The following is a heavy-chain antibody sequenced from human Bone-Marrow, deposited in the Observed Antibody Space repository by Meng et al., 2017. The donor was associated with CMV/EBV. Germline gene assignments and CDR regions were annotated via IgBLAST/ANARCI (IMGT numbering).Heavy chain of an antibody. V-gene: IGHV3-9*01. J-gene: IGHJ4*02. CDR2: ISWNSGSI. CDR3: AKDSGYYYDSSGSMN. Sequence: LSLTCAASGFTFDDYAMHWVRQAPGKGLEWVSGISWNSGSIGYADSVKGRFTISRDNAKNSLYLQMNSLRAEDTALYYCAKDSGYYYDSSGSMNWGQGTLVTVSS. CDR1: GFTFDDYA. D-gene: IGHD3-22*01.